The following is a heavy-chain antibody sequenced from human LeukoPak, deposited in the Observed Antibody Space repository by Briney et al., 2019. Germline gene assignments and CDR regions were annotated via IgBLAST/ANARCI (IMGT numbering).Heavy chain of an antibody. D-gene: IGHD3-10*01. V-gene: IGHV3-48*02. CDR2: ISSSSDAI. CDR1: GFTFNTYS. J-gene: IGHJ4*02. CDR3: ARENWFKFDY. Sequence: GGSLRLSCAASGFTFNTYSMTWVRQAPGKGLEWLSYISSSSDAIWYADSVKGRFTVSRDNAKNSLYLHMNSLRDEDTAVCYCARENWFKFDYWGQGSLVTVSS.